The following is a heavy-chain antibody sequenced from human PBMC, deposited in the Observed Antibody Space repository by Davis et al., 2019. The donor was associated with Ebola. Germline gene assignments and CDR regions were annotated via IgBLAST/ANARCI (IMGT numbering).Heavy chain of an antibody. Sequence: MPSETLSLTCTVSSGSISSSGYYWGWIRQPPGKGLEWIGSIYYSGSTYYNQSLKRRVTISIDTSKNQFSLKLSSVTAADTAVYYCAGAFDIWGPGTMVTVSS. V-gene: IGHV4-39*01. CDR3: AGAFDI. J-gene: IGHJ3*02. CDR1: SGSISSSGYY. CDR2: IYYSGST.